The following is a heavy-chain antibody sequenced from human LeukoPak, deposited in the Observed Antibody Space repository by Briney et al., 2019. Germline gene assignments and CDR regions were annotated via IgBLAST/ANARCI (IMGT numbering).Heavy chain of an antibody. CDR3: ARHLGLYGSGSYSGYMDV. D-gene: IGHD3-10*01. J-gene: IGHJ6*03. Sequence: GESLKISCKASGYSFSDYWIAWVRQVPGKGLEWMGMIYPDDSDTRYRPSFQGQVTISADKSTNTAYLQWSSLKAADTAIYYCARHLGLYGSGSYSGYMDVWGKGTTVTISS. V-gene: IGHV5-51*01. CDR2: IYPDDSDT. CDR1: GYSFSDYW.